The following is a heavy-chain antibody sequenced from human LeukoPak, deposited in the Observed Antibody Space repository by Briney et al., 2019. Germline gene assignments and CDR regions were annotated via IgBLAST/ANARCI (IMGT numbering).Heavy chain of an antibody. CDR3: ARGGYYDSSGSDY. D-gene: IGHD3-22*01. V-gene: IGHV3-74*01. J-gene: IGHJ4*02. Sequence: GGSLRLSCAASGLTFSSYWMHWVRQAPGKGLVWVSRINSDGSSTSYADSVKGRFTISRDNAKNTLYLQMNSLRAEDTAVYYCARGGYYDSSGSDYWGQGTLVTVSS. CDR1: GLTFSSYW. CDR2: INSDGSST.